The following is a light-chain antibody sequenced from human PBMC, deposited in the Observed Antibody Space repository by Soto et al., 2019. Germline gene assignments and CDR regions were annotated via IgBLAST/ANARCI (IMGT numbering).Light chain of an antibody. Sequence: EIVLTQSPGTLSLSPGERATLSCRASQYMTRTYIAWYQQKPGQAPRLLIYAASNKATGIPDKFSGSGSVTDYSLTITRLEPEESAVDYCHQYDKAPHTFGQGTKVEIK. CDR1: QYMTRTY. CDR3: HQYDKAPHT. CDR2: AAS. V-gene: IGKV3-20*01. J-gene: IGKJ2*01.